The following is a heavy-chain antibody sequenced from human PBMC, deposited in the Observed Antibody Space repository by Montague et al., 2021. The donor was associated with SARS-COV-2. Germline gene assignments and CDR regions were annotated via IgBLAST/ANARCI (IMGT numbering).Heavy chain of an antibody. J-gene: IGHJ4*02. Sequence: SETLSLTCAVYDGSFSDYSWTWIRQPPGKGLEWIGEINHRGSTNYNPPLKSRVTISVDTSKNQFSLKMTSVTAADTAMYYCARGRQHINMVVVVVTGGEYYFDFWGQGTLVAVSS. D-gene: IGHD3-22*01. CDR3: ARGRQHINMVVVVVTGGEYYFDF. CDR2: INHRGST. CDR1: DGSFSDYS. V-gene: IGHV4-34*01.